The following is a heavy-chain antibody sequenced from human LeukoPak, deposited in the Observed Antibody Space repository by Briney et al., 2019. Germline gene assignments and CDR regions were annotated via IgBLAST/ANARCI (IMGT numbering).Heavy chain of an antibody. CDR3: AGYYGDYPPFDY. CDR1: GFIFNTFW. D-gene: IGHD4-17*01. V-gene: IGHV3-7*01. Sequence: GGSLRLSCAASGFIFNTFWMSWVRQAPGKGLECVAIIKQDGSEKYYVDSVKGRFTISRDNAKNSLYLQMNSLRAEDTAVYYCAGYYGDYPPFDYWGQGTLVTVSS. J-gene: IGHJ4*01. CDR2: IKQDGSEK.